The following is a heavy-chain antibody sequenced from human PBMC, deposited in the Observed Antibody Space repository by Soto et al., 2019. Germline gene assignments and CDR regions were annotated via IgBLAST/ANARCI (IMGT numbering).Heavy chain of an antibody. D-gene: IGHD1-1*01. J-gene: IGHJ3*02. CDR3: AKDYRPGIGDAFDI. V-gene: IGHV3-23*01. Sequence: PGGSLRLSCVVSGFTFSKYTMSWVRQAPGKGLEWVSGISPSGGATYYADSAKGRFTISRDKSKNTVYLQMNSLRAEDTALYYCAKDYRPGIGDAFDIWGQGXMVTVSS. CDR1: GFTFSKYT. CDR2: ISPSGGAT.